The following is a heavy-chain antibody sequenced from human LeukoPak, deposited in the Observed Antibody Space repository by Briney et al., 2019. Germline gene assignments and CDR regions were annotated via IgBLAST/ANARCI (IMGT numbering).Heavy chain of an antibody. J-gene: IGHJ4*01. V-gene: IGHV3-30-3*01. CDR1: GFTFSNYA. D-gene: IGHD2-21*02. Sequence: GGSLRLSCAASGFTFSNYALHWVRQAPGKGLDWVTVISYDGSNKYYADSVKGRFTISRDNSKSTLYLQMNSLRAEDTAVYYCARDPSWGGGDAYFDYWGQEPWSPSPQ. CDR2: ISYDGSNK. CDR3: ARDPSWGGGDAYFDY.